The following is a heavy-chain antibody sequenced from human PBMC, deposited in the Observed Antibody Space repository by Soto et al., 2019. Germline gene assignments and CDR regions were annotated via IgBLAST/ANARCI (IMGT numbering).Heavy chain of an antibody. J-gene: IGHJ6*02. CDR3: AKHITIFGVVIIKYYYYYGMDV. CDR2: ISGSGGST. D-gene: IGHD3-3*01. CDR1: GFTFSSYA. V-gene: IGHV3-23*01. Sequence: PGGSLRLSCAASGFTFSSYAMSWVRQAPGKGLEWVSAISGSGGSTYYADSVKGRFTISRDNSKNTLYLQMNSLRAEDTAVYYCAKHITIFGVVIIKYYYYYGMDVWGQGXTVTVSS.